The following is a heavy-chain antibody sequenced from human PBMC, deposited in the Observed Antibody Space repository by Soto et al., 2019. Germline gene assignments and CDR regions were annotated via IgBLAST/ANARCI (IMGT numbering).Heavy chain of an antibody. CDR3: ARFRSSGYGKYYFDY. J-gene: IGHJ4*02. CDR1: GGSISSYY. CDR2: IYYSGST. Sequence: SETLSLTCTVSGGSISSYYWSWIRQPPGKGLEWIGYIYYSGSTNYNPSLKSRVTISVDTSKNQFSLKLSSVTAADTAVYYCARFRSSGYGKYYFDYWGQGTLVTVSS. V-gene: IGHV4-59*01. D-gene: IGHD5-18*01.